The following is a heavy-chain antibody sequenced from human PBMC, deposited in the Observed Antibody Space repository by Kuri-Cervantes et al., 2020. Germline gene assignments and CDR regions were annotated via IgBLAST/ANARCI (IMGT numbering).Heavy chain of an antibody. CDR2: MNPNSGNT. Sequence: ASVKVSCKASGYTFTSYGISWVRQAPGQGLEWMGWMNPNSGNTGYAQKFQGRVTMTRNTSISTAYMELSSLRSEDTAVYYCARVTGYYDILTGRFYYYGMDVWGQGTTVTVSS. CDR1: GYTFTSYG. D-gene: IGHD3-9*01. CDR3: ARVTGYYDILTGRFYYYGMDV. V-gene: IGHV1-8*02. J-gene: IGHJ6*02.